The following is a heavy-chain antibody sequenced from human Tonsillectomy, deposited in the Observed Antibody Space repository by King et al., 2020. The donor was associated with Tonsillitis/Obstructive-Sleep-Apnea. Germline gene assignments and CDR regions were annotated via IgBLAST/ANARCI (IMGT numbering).Heavy chain of an antibody. J-gene: IGHJ2*01. D-gene: IGHD4-17*01. V-gene: IGHV2-26*01. CDR1: GFSLSNARMG. CDR2: IFSNDEK. Sequence: TLKESGPVLVKPTETLTLTCTVSGFSLSNARMGVSWIRQPPGKALEWLAHIFSNDEKSYSTSLKSRLTISKDTSKSQVVLTMTNTDPVDTATYYCARILVYGRRVPYWYFDLWGRGTLVTVSS. CDR3: ARILVYGRRVPYWYFDL.